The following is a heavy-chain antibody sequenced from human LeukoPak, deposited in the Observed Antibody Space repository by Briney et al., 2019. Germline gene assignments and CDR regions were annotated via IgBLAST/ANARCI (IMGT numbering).Heavy chain of an antibody. D-gene: IGHD3-22*01. Sequence: SETLSLTCTVSGGSISSYYWSWIRQPPGKGLEWIGYIYYSGSTNHNPSLKSRVTISVDTSKNQFSLKLSSVTAADTAVYYCARAHHDSSGYYYVRWFDPWGQGTLVTVSS. V-gene: IGHV4-59*01. CDR1: GGSISSYY. J-gene: IGHJ5*02. CDR2: IYYSGST. CDR3: ARAHHDSSGYYYVRWFDP.